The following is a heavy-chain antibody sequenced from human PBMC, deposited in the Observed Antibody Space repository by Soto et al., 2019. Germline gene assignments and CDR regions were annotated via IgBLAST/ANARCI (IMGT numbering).Heavy chain of an antibody. CDR2: INLNSGHT. V-gene: IGHV1-8*01. CDR1: GYTFTSYD. Sequence: QVQLVQSGAEVKKPGASVKVSCKASGYTFTSYDINWVRQAAGQGLEWMGWINLNSGHTDSAQKFQGRLTMTRDTSISTAYMELSSLTSEDTAVYYCARGRGWRDYWGQGTLVTVSS. CDR3: ARGRGWRDY. J-gene: IGHJ4*02. D-gene: IGHD6-19*01.